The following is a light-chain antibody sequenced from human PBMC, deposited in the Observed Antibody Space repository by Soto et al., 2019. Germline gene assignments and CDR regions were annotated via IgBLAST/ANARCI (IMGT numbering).Light chain of an antibody. Sequence: ERVMTQSPVTLSVSPGERATLSCRASQSVSSNLAWYQQKPGQAPRLLIHGASTRATGIPARFSGSGSGTEFTLTISSLQSEDFAVYYCQQYNNWPLTFGGGTKVEIK. CDR3: QQYNNWPLT. CDR2: GAS. J-gene: IGKJ4*01. V-gene: IGKV3-15*01. CDR1: QSVSSN.